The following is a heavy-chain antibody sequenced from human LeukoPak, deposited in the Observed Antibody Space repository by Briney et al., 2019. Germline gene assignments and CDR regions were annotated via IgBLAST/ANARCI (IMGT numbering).Heavy chain of an antibody. D-gene: IGHD5-24*01. V-gene: IGHV1-69*13. CDR2: IIPIFGTA. CDR1: GGTFSSYA. Sequence: SVKVSCKASGGTFSSYAISWVRQAPGQGLEWMGGIIPIFGTANYAQKFQGRVMITADESTSTAYMELSSLRSDDTAVYYCARDLGTRDGYNPPNLFDNWGQGTLVTVSS. J-gene: IGHJ4*02. CDR3: ARDLGTRDGYNPPNLFDN.